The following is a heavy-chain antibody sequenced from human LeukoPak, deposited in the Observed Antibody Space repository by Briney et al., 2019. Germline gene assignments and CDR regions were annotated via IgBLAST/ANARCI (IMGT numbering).Heavy chain of an antibody. V-gene: IGHV3-23*01. Sequence: GGSLRLSCVASGFTFSSYAMSWVRQAPGKGLEWVSAISGSGGSTNYADSVKGRFTISRDNSKNTLYLQMSSLRAEDTAVYYCAKDMVGYSYGYSYYYYYGMDVWGQGTTVTVSS. CDR1: GFTFSSYA. CDR3: AKDMVGYSYGYSYYYYYGMDV. D-gene: IGHD5-18*01. CDR2: ISGSGGST. J-gene: IGHJ6*02.